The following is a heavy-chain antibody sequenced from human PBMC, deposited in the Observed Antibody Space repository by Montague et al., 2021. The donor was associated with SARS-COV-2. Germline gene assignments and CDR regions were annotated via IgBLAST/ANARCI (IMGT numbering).Heavy chain of an antibody. CDR3: ARRGYYDSAGYHWHLDL. V-gene: IGHV4-4*09. CDR1: GGSINDHY. J-gene: IGHJ2*01. CDR2: ISSNGKT. Sequence: SETLSLTCTVSGGSINDHYRSWIRQSPGKGLEWIGYISSNGKTNXNPSLESRVTLSADASRNEFSLKLDSVTAADTAVYFCARRGYYDSAGYHWHLDLWGRGMLVTVSS. D-gene: IGHD3-22*01.